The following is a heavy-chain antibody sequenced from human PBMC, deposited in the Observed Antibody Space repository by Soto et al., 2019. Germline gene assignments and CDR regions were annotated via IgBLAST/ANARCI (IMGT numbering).Heavy chain of an antibody. J-gene: IGHJ4*02. CDR2: IWYDGSDK. V-gene: IGHV3-33*01. Sequence: PGGSLRLSCAASGVTFSSFGMDWVRQAQGKGLEWVAIIWYDGSDKYYADSVKGRFTISRDNSKNTLYLQMNSLRAEDTAVYHCAFGNLSYYFDFWGQGTPVTVSS. CDR3: AFGNLSYYFDF. D-gene: IGHD3-16*01. CDR1: GVTFSSFG.